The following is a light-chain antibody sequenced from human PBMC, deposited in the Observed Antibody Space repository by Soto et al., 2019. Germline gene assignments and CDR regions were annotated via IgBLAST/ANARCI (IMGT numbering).Light chain of an antibody. CDR3: QERSGWPPLT. Sequence: EIVLTQSPATLSLSPGERATLSCRASQSVTDFLAWYQQKPGQAPRLLIYDASNRSTDVPARFSGSGSGTDFTLTISSLEPEDSAVYYCQERSGWPPLTFGGGTKVAIK. CDR1: QSVTDF. V-gene: IGKV3-11*01. J-gene: IGKJ4*01. CDR2: DAS.